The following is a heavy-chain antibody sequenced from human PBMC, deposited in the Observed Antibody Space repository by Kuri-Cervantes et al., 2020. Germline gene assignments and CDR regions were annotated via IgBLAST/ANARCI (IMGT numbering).Heavy chain of an antibody. Sequence: GGSLRLSCAAAEFAFNGYAMHWVRQAPGKGLESVAIVSYDGSDKYYADSVKGRFTVSRDNSKNTLYLQMNSLTADDTAVYYCAKDGRGANDYWGQGTLVTVSS. CDR3: AKDGRGANDY. CDR1: EFAFNGYA. V-gene: IGHV3-30*04. J-gene: IGHJ4*02. CDR2: VSYDGSDK.